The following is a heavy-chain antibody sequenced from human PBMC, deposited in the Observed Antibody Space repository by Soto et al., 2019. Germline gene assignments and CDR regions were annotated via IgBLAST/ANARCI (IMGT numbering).Heavy chain of an antibody. Sequence: QVQLVQSGAEVKKPGASVKVSCKASGYTFTSYDINWVRQATGQGLKWMGWMNPNSGNTGYAQKFQGRVTMTRNTSISTAYMELSSLRSEDTAVYYCARRGYSSSWYYYYYYGMDVWGQGTTVTVSS. V-gene: IGHV1-8*01. J-gene: IGHJ6*02. CDR3: ARRGYSSSWYYYYYYGMDV. D-gene: IGHD6-13*01. CDR1: GYTFTSYD. CDR2: MNPNSGNT.